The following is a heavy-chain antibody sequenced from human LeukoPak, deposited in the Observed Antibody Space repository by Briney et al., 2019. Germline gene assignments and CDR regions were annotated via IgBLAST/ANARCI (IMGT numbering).Heavy chain of an antibody. J-gene: IGHJ4*02. CDR2: IYYSGDT. Sequence: TSETLSLTCTVSGGSISSYYWSWIRQAPGKGLEWIGDIYYSGDTNYDPSLKNRITISVDTSKNQFSLKMNSVTAADTAVYYCARIIAGRLDFWGQGTLVTVSS. D-gene: IGHD6-6*01. V-gene: IGHV4-59*01. CDR3: ARIIAGRLDF. CDR1: GGSISSYY.